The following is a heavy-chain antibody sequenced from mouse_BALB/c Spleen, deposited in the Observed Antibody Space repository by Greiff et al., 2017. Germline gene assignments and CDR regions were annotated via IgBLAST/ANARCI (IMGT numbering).Heavy chain of an antibody. D-gene: IGHD2-4*01. Sequence: VQLQQSGPELVKPGASVKMSCKASGYTFTDYVISWVKQRTGQGLEWIGEIYPGSGSTYYNEKFKGKATLTADKSSNTAYMQLSSLTSEDSAVYFCARSSMITTGPYWYFDVWGAGTTVTVSS. CDR2: IYPGSGST. CDR3: ARSSMITTGPYWYFDV. CDR1: GYTFTDYV. V-gene: IGHV1-77*01. J-gene: IGHJ1*01.